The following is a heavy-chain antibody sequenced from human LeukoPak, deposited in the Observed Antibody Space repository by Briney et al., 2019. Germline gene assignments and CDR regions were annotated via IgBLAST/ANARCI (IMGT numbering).Heavy chain of an antibody. V-gene: IGHV3-15*01. Sequence: GSLRLSCAASGFTFNNAWMSWVRQAPGKGLEWVGHIRSKTDGGTTDYAAPVKGRFTISRDDSKNTLYLQMNSLNTEDTAVYYCSTLRGWLYYFDFWGQGTLVTVSS. J-gene: IGHJ4*02. CDR2: IRSKTDGGTT. D-gene: IGHD3-22*01. CDR1: GFTFNNAW. CDR3: STLRGWLYYFDF.